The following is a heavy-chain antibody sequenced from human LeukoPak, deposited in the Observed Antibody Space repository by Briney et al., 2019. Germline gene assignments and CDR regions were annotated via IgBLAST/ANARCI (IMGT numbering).Heavy chain of an antibody. CDR1: GFTFSSHG. CDR2: IWYDGSNK. Sequence: PGRSLRLSCAASGFTFSSHGMHWVRQAPGKGLEWVAVIWYDGSNKYYADSVKGRFAISRDNSKNTLYLQMNSLRAEDTAVYYCAKDSLNDYSNPFDYWGQGTLVTVSS. J-gene: IGHJ4*02. V-gene: IGHV3-33*06. CDR3: AKDSLNDYSNPFDY. D-gene: IGHD4-11*01.